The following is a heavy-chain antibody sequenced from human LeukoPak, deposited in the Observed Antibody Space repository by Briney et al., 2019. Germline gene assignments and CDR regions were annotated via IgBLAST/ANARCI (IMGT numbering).Heavy chain of an antibody. V-gene: IGHV1-69*04. Sequence: ASVKVSCKASGGTFSSYAISWVRQAPGQGLEWMGRIIPILGIANYAQKFQGRVTITADKSTSTAYMELSSLRSEDTAVYYCARALPRGYSSGWDAFDYWGQGTLVTVSS. D-gene: IGHD6-19*01. CDR3: ARALPRGYSSGWDAFDY. CDR2: IIPILGIA. J-gene: IGHJ4*02. CDR1: GGTFSSYA.